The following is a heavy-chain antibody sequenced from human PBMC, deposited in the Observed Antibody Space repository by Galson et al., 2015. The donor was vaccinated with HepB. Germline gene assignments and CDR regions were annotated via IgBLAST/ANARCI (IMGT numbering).Heavy chain of an antibody. CDR2: VNGGTGDT. V-gene: IGHV1-3*01. D-gene: IGHD2-15*01. Sequence: SVKVSCKASGYTFTSYAMHWVRQAPGQGLEWMGWVNGGTGDTKYSQKFQGRLTFTRDTSATIGYMELSSLRSEDTAVYYCAGIYCSGGSCYPEYLQHWGQGTLVIVSA. CDR3: AGIYCSGGSCYPEYLQH. CDR1: GYTFTSYA. J-gene: IGHJ1*01.